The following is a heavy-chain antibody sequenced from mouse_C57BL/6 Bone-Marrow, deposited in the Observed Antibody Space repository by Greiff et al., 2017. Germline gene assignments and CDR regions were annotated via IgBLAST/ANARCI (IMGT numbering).Heavy chain of an antibody. V-gene: IGHV5-4*01. CDR3: ARVTILYPFAY. Sequence: EVQVVESGGGLVKPGGSLKLSCAASGFTFSSYAMSWVRQTPEKRLEWVATISDGGSYTYYPDNVKGRFTISRDNAKNNLYLQMSHLKSEDTAMYYCARVTILYPFAYWGQVTLVTVSA. CDR2: ISDGGSYT. CDR1: GFTFSSYA. J-gene: IGHJ3*01. D-gene: IGHD2-12*01.